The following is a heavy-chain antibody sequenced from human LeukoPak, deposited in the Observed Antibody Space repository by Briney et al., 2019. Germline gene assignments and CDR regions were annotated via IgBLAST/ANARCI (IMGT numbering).Heavy chain of an antibody. CDR3: ARVHPSRGIGDAFDI. CDR1: GFTFSDYY. CDR2: ISSSSSYT. V-gene: IGHV3-11*06. D-gene: IGHD3-10*01. J-gene: IGHJ3*02. Sequence: GGSLRLSCAASGFTFSDYYMSWIRQAPGKGLEWVSYISSSSSYTNYADSVKGRFTISRDNAKSSLYLQMNSLRAEDTAVYYCARVHPSRGIGDAFDIWGQGTMVTVSS.